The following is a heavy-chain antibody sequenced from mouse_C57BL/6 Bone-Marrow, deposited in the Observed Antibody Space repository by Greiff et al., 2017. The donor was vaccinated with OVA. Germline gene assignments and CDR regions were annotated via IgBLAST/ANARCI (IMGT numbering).Heavy chain of an antibody. J-gene: IGHJ3*01. CDR3: ARGHGSSYGGFAY. V-gene: IGHV1-82*01. Sequence: QVQLQQSGPELVKPGASVKISCKASGYAFSSSWMNWVKQRPGKGLEWIGRIYPGDGDTNYNGKFKGKATLTADKSSSTAYMQLSSLTSEDSAVYFCARGHGSSYGGFAYWGQGTLVTVSA. CDR2: IYPGDGDT. CDR1: GYAFSSSW. D-gene: IGHD1-1*01.